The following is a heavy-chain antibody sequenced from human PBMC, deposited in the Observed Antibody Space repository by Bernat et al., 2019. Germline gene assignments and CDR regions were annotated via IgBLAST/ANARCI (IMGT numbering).Heavy chain of an antibody. D-gene: IGHD4-23*01. J-gene: IGHJ5*02. CDR3: ARGGGSRFWFDA. CDR1: GGSITSGSYY. Sequence: QVQLQESGPGLVKPSQTLSLTCTVSGGSITSGSYYWSWIRQPAGKGLEWIGRIYTTGSSNYNPTLKSRVTMSVDTSKYQFSRELSSVTAADTAVYYCARGGGSRFWFDAWGQGTLVTVSS. CDR2: IYTTGSS. V-gene: IGHV4-61*02.